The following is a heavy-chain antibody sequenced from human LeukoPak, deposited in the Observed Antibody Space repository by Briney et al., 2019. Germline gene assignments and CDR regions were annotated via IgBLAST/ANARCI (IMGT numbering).Heavy chain of an antibody. CDR1: GGTFSSYA. CDR2: IIPILGMA. CDR3: ARVGRGYSGYDSYYYGMDV. D-gene: IGHD5-12*01. J-gene: IGHJ6*02. Sequence: SVKVSCKASGGTFSSYAISWVRQAPGQGLEWMGRIIPILGMANYAQKFQGRVTITADKSTSTAYMELSSLRSEDTAVYYCARVGRGYSGYDSYYYGMDVWGQGTTVTVSS. V-gene: IGHV1-69*04.